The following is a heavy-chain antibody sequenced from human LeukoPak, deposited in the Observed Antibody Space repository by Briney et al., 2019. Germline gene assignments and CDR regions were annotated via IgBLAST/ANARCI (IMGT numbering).Heavy chain of an antibody. J-gene: IGHJ4*02. CDR3: ARLVNTGWPTNYFDS. D-gene: IGHD6-19*01. V-gene: IGHV4-59*01. CDR1: GGSISTYY. Sequence: SETLSLTCTVSGGSISTYYWNWIRQPPGKGQECIGYIHYSGSTNYNPSLKSRVTISLDTSKNQFSLKLTSVTAADTAVYYCARLVNTGWPTNYFDSWGQGTLVTVSS. CDR2: IHYSGST.